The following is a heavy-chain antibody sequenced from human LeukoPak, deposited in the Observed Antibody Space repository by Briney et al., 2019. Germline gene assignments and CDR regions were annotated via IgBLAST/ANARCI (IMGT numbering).Heavy chain of an antibody. D-gene: IGHD5-12*01. V-gene: IGHV3-7*01. Sequence: GGSLRLSCAASGCTFSSYWRSWVRQAPGKGLEWVANIKQDGSEKYYVDSVKGRFTISRDNAKNSLYLQMNSLRAEDAAVYYCARDRGYSGGYFDYWGQGTLVTVSS. CDR3: ARDRGYSGGYFDY. J-gene: IGHJ4*02. CDR2: IKQDGSEK. CDR1: GCTFSSYW.